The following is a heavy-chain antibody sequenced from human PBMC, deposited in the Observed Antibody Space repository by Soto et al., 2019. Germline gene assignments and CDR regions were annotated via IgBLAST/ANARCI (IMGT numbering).Heavy chain of an antibody. V-gene: IGHV3-30*18. D-gene: IGHD3-10*01. CDR3: AKVMGVRGVTSGADY. Sequence: QVQLVESGGGVVQPGRSLRLSCAASGFTFSSYGMHWVRQAPGKGLEWVALISYDGSDNYYAGSVKGRFTISRDNSKNTLYLQMTSLRAEDTAVYYCAKVMGVRGVTSGADYWGQGTLVNVSS. J-gene: IGHJ4*02. CDR1: GFTFSSYG. CDR2: ISYDGSDN.